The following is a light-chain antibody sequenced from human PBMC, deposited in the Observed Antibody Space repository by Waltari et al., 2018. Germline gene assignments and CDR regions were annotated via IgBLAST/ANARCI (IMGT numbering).Light chain of an antibody. J-gene: IGKJ4*01. CDR1: QDIIKW. CDR3: QQANSLPLT. CDR2: GAS. Sequence: DIQMTQSPSSVSASVGDRVTITCRASQDIIKWLAWYQQKPGKVPQLLIYGASTLQSGVPSRFSGSGSGTDFALTISNLQPEDFATYYCQQANSLPLTFGGGTKVEIK. V-gene: IGKV1-12*01.